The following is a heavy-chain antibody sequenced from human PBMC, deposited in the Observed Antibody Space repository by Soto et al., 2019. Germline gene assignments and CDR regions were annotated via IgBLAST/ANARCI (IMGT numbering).Heavy chain of an antibody. D-gene: IGHD3-10*01. J-gene: IGHJ5*02. CDR1: KFSLTSGGPG. CDR3: AHRHFLWFGELYGYFGP. CDR2: MSWDGDT. Sequence: PRVVNKTKTLTLTYPLYKFSLTSGGPGADWFSQPPGKGMEWLAPMSWDGDTYYTPSLQRRLTSTKDTSKNQVVLTRTNMDPFDVGTYYCAHRHFLWFGELYGYFGPWGQVILVTLSS. V-gene: IGHV2-5*02.